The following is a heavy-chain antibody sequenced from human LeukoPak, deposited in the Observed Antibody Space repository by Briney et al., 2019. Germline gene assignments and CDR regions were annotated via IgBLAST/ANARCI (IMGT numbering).Heavy chain of an antibody. CDR3: VVMGGITGVRGVISEEDAFDM. J-gene: IGHJ3*02. Sequence: GGSLRLSCAASGFTFSSYWINWVRQAPGKGLVWVARINSEESDKSYADSVRGRFTISRDNAKNTLYLQMNSLRVEDTAVYYCVVMGGITGVRGVISEEDAFDMWGQGTMVTVSS. V-gene: IGHV3-74*01. D-gene: IGHD3-10*01. CDR1: GFTFSSYW. CDR2: INSEESDK.